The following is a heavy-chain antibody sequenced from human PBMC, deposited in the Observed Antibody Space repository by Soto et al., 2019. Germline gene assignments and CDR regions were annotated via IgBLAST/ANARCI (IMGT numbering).Heavy chain of an antibody. CDR2: IKQDGSEI. D-gene: IGHD2-15*01. Sequence: LRLSCAASGFTFSRYWMTWVRQAPGKGLEWVANIKQDGSEIYYVDSVKGRFTISRDNAENSLYLQMNSLRAEDTAVYYCARDPVCSGGSCYDYWGQGTLVTVSS. V-gene: IGHV3-7*01. CDR1: GFTFSRYW. J-gene: IGHJ4*02. CDR3: ARDPVCSGGSCYDY.